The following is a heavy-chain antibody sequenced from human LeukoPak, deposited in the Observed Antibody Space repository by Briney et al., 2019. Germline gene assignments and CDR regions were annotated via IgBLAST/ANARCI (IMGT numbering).Heavy chain of an antibody. D-gene: IGHD3-16*01. Sequence: SETLSLTCTVSGGSISSYYWSWIRQPPGKGLEWIGYVYYSGSTNYNPSLKSRVTISVDTSKNQFSLKLSSETAADTAVYYCARHFGRYDRNLYHLDYWGQGTLVTVSS. CDR1: GGSISSYY. CDR2: VYYSGST. J-gene: IGHJ4*02. V-gene: IGHV4-59*08. CDR3: ARHFGRYDRNLYHLDY.